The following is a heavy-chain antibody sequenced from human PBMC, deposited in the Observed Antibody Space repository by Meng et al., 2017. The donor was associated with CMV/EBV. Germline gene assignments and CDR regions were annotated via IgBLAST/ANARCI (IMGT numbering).Heavy chain of an antibody. CDR2: INWNGGST. J-gene: IGHJ4*02. Sequence: LSCEASGFTFDDYGMSWVRQAPGKGLEWVSGINWNGGSTGYADSVKGRFTISRDNAKNSLYLQMNSLRAEDTALYYCARSLQRAFDYWGQGTLVTVSS. CDR1: GFTFDDYG. CDR3: ARSLQRAFDY. V-gene: IGHV3-20*04.